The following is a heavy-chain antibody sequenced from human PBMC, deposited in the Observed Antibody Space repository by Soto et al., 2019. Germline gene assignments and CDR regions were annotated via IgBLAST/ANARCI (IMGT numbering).Heavy chain of an antibody. CDR1: GGSISSYY. CDR2: IYYSGST. D-gene: IGHD2-2*02. CDR3: AREFQPLLYGRGIFEP. V-gene: IGHV4-59*01. Sequence: PSETLSLTCTVSGGSISSYYWSWIRQPPGKGLEWIGYIYYSGSTNYNPSLKSRVTISVDTSKNQFSLKLSSVTAADTAVYYCAREFQPLLYGRGIFEPWGRGTLVTVSS. J-gene: IGHJ5*02.